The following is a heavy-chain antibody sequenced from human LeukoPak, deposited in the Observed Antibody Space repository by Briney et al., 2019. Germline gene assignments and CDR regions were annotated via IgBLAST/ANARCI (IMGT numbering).Heavy chain of an antibody. V-gene: IGHV4-34*01. CDR1: GGSFSGYY. D-gene: IGHD5-12*01. CDR2: INHSGST. J-gene: IGHJ4*02. CDR3: ARVRYGYRIDY. Sequence: SETLSLTCAVYGGSFSGYYWSWIRQPPGKGLEWIGEINHSGSTNYNPSLKSRVTISVDTSKNQFSLKLSSVTAADTAVYYCARVRYGYRIDYWGQGTLVTVSS.